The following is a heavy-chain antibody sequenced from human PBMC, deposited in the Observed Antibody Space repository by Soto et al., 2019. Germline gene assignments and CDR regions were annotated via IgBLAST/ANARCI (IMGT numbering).Heavy chain of an antibody. V-gene: IGHV2-5*02. CDR1: GFSLSTSGVG. J-gene: IGHJ4*02. D-gene: IGHD3-9*01. Sequence: QITLKESGPTLVKPTQTLTLTCTFSGFSLSTSGVGVGWIRQSPGKALEWLAVIYWDDDKRYSPSLKSRLSITTDPSKNQVVLTMTNMDPVDTATYYCAHKGPEDWPLDYWGQGTLVTVSS. CDR3: AHKGPEDWPLDY. CDR2: IYWDDDK.